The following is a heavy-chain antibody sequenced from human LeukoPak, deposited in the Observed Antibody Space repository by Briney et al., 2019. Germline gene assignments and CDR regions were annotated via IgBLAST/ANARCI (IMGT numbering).Heavy chain of an antibody. J-gene: IGHJ4*02. V-gene: IGHV1-18*01. CDR2: ISAYNGNT. Sequence: ASVKVSCKASGYTFTSYGISWVRQAPGQGLEWMGWISAYNGNTNYAQKLQGRVTMTTDTSTSTAYMELRSLRSDDTAVYYCAGASSQYSSSSDDYWGQGTLVTVSS. D-gene: IGHD6-6*01. CDR3: AGASSQYSSSSDDY. CDR1: GYTFTSYG.